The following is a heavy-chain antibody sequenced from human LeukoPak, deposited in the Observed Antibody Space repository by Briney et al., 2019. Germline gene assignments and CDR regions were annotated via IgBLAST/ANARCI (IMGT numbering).Heavy chain of an antibody. CDR2: IDWDDDK. D-gene: IGHD6-6*01. J-gene: IGHJ6*03. V-gene: IGHV2-70*11. CDR3: ARSIAARPDYMDV. CDR1: GFSLSTRGMS. Sequence: ESGPTLVNPTQTLTLTCTFSGFSLSTRGMSVSWIRQPPGKALEWLARIDWDDDKYYYTSLKTRLTISKDTSKNQVVLTMTNMDPVDTATYYCARSIAARPDYMDVWGKGTTVTVSS.